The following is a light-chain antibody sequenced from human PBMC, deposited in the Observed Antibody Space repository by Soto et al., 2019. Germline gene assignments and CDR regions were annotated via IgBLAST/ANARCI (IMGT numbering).Light chain of an antibody. V-gene: IGLV7-43*01. CDR2: STS. Sequence: QPVVTQEPSLTVSPGGTVTLTCASSTGAVTSGYYANWFQQKPGQAPRALISSTSNKHSWTPARFSGSLLGGKAALTLSGVQPEDEAEYYCLLFYRDAWVFGGGTKVTVL. CDR3: LLFYRDAWV. J-gene: IGLJ3*02. CDR1: TGAVTSGYY.